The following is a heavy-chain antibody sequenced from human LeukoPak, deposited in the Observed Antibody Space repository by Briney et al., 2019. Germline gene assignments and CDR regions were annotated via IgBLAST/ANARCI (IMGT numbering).Heavy chain of an antibody. D-gene: IGHD6-6*01. CDR3: ARAEYSSSPGFDY. Sequence: SETLSLTCAVYGGSFSGYYWSWIRQPPGKGLEWIGRIYTSGSTNYNPSLKSRVTMPVDTSKNQFSLKLSSVTAADTAVYYCARAEYSSSPGFDYWGQGTLVTVSS. CDR1: GGSFSGYY. J-gene: IGHJ4*02. CDR2: IYTSGST. V-gene: IGHV4-59*10.